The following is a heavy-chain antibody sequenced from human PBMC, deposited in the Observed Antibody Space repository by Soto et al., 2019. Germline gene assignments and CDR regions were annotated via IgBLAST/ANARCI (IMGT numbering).Heavy chain of an antibody. CDR1: GYTFTSYD. CDR3: ARGPGYSYGYQWYYYYYYYMDV. CDR2: MNPNSGNT. J-gene: IGHJ6*03. Sequence: ASVKVSCKASGYTFTSYDINWVRQATGQGLEWMGWMNPNSGNTGYAQKFQGRVTMTRNTSISTAYMELSSLRSEDTAVYYCARGPGYSYGYQWYYYYYYYMDVWGKRTTVTVSS. V-gene: IGHV1-8*01. D-gene: IGHD5-18*01.